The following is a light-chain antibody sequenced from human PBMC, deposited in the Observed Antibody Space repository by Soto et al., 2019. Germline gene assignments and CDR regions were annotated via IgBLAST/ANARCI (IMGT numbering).Light chain of an antibody. CDR3: QQYNNWWT. CDR2: GAS. Sequence: EIVMTQSPATLSVSPGERATLSRRASQSVSSNLAWYQKKPGQAPRLLIYGASTRATGIPTRFSGSGSGTEFTLTISSLQSEDFAVYFCQQYNNWWTFGQGTRVDIK. CDR1: QSVSSN. V-gene: IGKV3-15*01. J-gene: IGKJ1*01.